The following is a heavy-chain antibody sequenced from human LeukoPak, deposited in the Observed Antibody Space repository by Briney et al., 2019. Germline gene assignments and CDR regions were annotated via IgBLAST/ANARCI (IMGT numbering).Heavy chain of an antibody. CDR2: ISAYNGNT. D-gene: IGHD3-22*01. CDR3: AVYYYDSSGYYGSFDY. J-gene: IGHJ4*02. V-gene: IGHV1-18*01. Sequence: GASVKVSCKASGYTFTSYGISWVRQAPGQGLEWMGWISAYNGNTNYAQKPQGRVTMTTDTSTSTAYMELRSLRSDDTAVYYCAVYYYDSSGYYGSFDYWGQGTLVTVSS. CDR1: GYTFTSYG.